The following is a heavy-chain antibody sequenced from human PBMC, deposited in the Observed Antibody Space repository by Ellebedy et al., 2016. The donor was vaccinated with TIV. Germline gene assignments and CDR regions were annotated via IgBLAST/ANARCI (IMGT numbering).Heavy chain of an antibody. D-gene: IGHD6-19*01. CDR1: GFSFSSFW. CDR3: VRNSAWSRDDH. V-gene: IGHV3-7*01. Sequence: GESLKISXAASGFSFSSFWMSWVRQAPGKGLEWVANIKEDGSEKHHADSVKGRFTISRDNAKNSLYLQMNSLRAEDTAVYYCVRNSAWSRDDHWGQGTLVTVSS. CDR2: IKEDGSEK. J-gene: IGHJ4*02.